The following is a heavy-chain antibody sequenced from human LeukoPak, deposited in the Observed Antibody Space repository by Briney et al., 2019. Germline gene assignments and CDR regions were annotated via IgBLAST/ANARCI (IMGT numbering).Heavy chain of an antibody. D-gene: IGHD4-17*01. V-gene: IGHV4-4*02. CDR1: GGSISSSNW. CDR2: IYHSGST. Sequence: PSGTLSLTCAVSGGSISSSNWWSWVRQPPGKGLEWIGEIYHSGSTNYNPSLKGRVTISVDKSKNQFSLKLSSVTAADTAVYYCARYYGDYGYWFDPWGQGTLVTVSS. CDR3: ARYYGDYGYWFDP. J-gene: IGHJ5*02.